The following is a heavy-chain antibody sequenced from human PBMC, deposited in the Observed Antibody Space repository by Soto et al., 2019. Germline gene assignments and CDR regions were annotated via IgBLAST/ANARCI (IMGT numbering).Heavy chain of an antibody. Sequence: GGSLRLSCAASGFTFSSYAMTWVRQAPGKGQEWVSAISASGGSPYYADSVKGRFTISRDNSQSALYLQMNSLRAEDTAVYYCAKPIMRGSRYWYFDLWGRGTLVTVSS. J-gene: IGHJ2*01. CDR3: AKPIMRGSRYWYFDL. CDR1: GFTFSSYA. D-gene: IGHD5-18*01. V-gene: IGHV3-23*01. CDR2: ISASGGSP.